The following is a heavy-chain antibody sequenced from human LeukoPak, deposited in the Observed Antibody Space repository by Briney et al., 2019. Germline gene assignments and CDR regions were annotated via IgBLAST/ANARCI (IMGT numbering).Heavy chain of an antibody. CDR1: GFTFSSYS. CDR2: ISSSSSYI. J-gene: IGHJ4*02. CDR3: ARIGGGGSYLDFFDY. D-gene: IGHD1-26*01. Sequence: GGSLRLSCAASGFTFSSYSMNWVRQAPGKGLEWVSSISSSSSYIYYADSVKGRFTISRDNAKNSLYLQMNSLRAEDTAVYYCARIGGGGSYLDFFDYWGQGTLVTVSS. V-gene: IGHV3-21*01.